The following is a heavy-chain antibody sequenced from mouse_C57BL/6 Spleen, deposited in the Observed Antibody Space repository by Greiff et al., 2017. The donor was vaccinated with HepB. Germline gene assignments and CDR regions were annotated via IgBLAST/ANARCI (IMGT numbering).Heavy chain of an antibody. D-gene: IGHD2-1*01. CDR1: GYTFTSYW. V-gene: IGHV1-50*01. Sequence: QVQLKQPGAELVKPGASVKLSCKASGYTFTSYWMQWVKQRPGQGLEWIGEIDPSDSYTNYNQKFKGKATLTVDTSSSTAYMQLSSLTSEDSAVYYCARGGNYQRSFDYWGQGTTLTVSS. CDR2: IDPSDSYT. CDR3: ARGGNYQRSFDY. J-gene: IGHJ2*01.